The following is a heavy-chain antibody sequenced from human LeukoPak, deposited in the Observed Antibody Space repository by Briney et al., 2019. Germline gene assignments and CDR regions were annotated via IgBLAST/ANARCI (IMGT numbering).Heavy chain of an antibody. CDR3: ARQRIQLRGDDY. V-gene: IGHV4-39*01. Sequence: PSETLSLTCTVSGGSISSSSYYWGWIRQPPGKGLEWIGSIYYSGSTYYNPSLKSRVTISVDTSKNQFSLKLSSVTAADTAVYYCARQRIQLRGDDYWGQGTLVTVSS. CDR2: IYYSGST. CDR1: GGSISSSSYY. D-gene: IGHD5-18*01. J-gene: IGHJ4*02.